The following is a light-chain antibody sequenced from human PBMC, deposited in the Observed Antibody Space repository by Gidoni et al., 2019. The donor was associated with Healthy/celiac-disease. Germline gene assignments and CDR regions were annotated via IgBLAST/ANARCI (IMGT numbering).Light chain of an antibody. Sequence: IQMTQSPSSPSASVGDRVTITCRASQSISSYLNWYQQKPGKAPKLLLYAASSLQGGVPSRFSGSGSGTDFTLTISSLQPEDFATYYCQQSYSTPPNFGQGTKLEIK. CDR2: AAS. CDR3: QQSYSTPPN. V-gene: IGKV1-39*01. J-gene: IGKJ2*01. CDR1: QSISSY.